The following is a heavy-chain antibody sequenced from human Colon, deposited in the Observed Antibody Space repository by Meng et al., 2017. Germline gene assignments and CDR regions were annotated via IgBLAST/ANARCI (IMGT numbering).Heavy chain of an antibody. J-gene: IGHJ5*02. V-gene: IGHV4-30-4*01. CDR3: ARDRKHYGERGWFDP. Sequence: QVQLQESCPGLVQPSQTLALTFTVSGGSISSCDYYWSWIRQPPGKGLEWIGYIYYSGSTYSNASLKSRVTISIDRSKNQFSLKLSSVTAADTAVYYCARDRKHYGERGWFDPWGQGTLVTVSS. CDR1: GGSISSCDYY. CDR2: IYYSGST. D-gene: IGHD4-17*01.